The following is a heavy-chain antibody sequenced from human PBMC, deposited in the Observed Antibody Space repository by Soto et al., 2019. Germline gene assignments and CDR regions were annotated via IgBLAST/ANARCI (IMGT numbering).Heavy chain of an antibody. CDR2: IRSKTDGGTT. Sequence: GGSLRLSCTASRFTFSNARMSWVRQAPGKGLEWVGRIRSKTDGGTTNYGAPVKDRFTISRDDSKNTLYLQMNSLKTEDSAVYYCTTETADYISMEPYWGQGTLVTVS. CDR1: RFTFSNAR. D-gene: IGHD3-16*01. CDR3: TTETADYISMEPY. J-gene: IGHJ4*02. V-gene: IGHV3-15*01.